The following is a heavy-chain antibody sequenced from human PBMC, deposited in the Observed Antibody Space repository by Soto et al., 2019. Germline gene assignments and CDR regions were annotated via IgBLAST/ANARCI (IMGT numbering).Heavy chain of an antibody. V-gene: IGHV3-33*06. CDR3: ANLWGDGYNLGQDYNGMDV. D-gene: IGHD5-12*01. CDR2: IWYDGSLQ. Sequence: PGGSLRLSCAASGFSFENYGMHWVRQAPGRGLEWVAIIWYDGSLQYYAAAVKGRFTISRDNSKNTLYLEMNSLRAEDTAVYYCANLWGDGYNLGQDYNGMDVWGQGTTVIVSS. CDR1: GFSFENYG. J-gene: IGHJ6*02.